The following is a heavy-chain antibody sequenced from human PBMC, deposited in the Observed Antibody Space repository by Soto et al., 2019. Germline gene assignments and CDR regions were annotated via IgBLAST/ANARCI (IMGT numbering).Heavy chain of an antibody. CDR3: ARDQGITTFGVYSMYYNGMDV. CDR1: GYSFTSYD. Sequence: ASVKVSCEASGYSFTSYDINWVRQATGQGFEYLGWMNPNSGNTGYVKKFQGRVTMTRDTSMSTAYMELRSLRSDDTAVYYCARDQGITTFGVYSMYYNGMDVWGPGTTVTVSS. CDR2: MNPNSGNT. J-gene: IGHJ6*02. D-gene: IGHD3-3*01. V-gene: IGHV1-8*01.